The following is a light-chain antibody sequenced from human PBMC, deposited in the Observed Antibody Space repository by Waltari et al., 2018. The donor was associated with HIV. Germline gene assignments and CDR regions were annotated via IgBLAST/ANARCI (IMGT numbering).Light chain of an antibody. J-gene: IGLJ2*01. CDR1: NLGNYR. CDR3: QVWDRSYKEAV. CDR2: DDT. Sequence: SYVLTQAPSVSVAPGQTAAMSCGNLGNYRLQGYPQGPGRAPVLVVLDDTDRPSGIPARISGAKSGNRATLTISGVEAGDEAVYYCQVWDRSYKEAVVGGGT. V-gene: IGLV3-21*02.